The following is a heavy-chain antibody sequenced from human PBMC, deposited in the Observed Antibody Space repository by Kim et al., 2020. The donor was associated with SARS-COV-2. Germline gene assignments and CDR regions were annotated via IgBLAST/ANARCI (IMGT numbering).Heavy chain of an antibody. J-gene: IGHJ6*02. CDR2: IYYSGST. Sequence: SETLSLTCTVSGGSISSYYWSWIRQPPGKGLEWIGYIYYSGSTNYNPSLKSRVTISVDTSKNQFSLKLSSVTAADTAVYYCARGLMGGGYGMDVWGQGTTVTVSS. V-gene: IGHV4-59*13. CDR1: GGSISSYY. CDR3: ARGLMGGGYGMDV. D-gene: IGHD3-10*01.